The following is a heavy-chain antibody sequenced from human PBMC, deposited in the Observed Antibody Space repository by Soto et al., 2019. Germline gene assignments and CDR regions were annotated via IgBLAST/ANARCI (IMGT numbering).Heavy chain of an antibody. CDR3: AKALTPLPLDYYYYGMDV. CDR2: ISGSGGST. D-gene: IGHD3-9*01. V-gene: IGHV3-23*01. Sequence: EVQLLESGGGLVQPGGSLRLSCAASGFTFSSYAMSWVRQAPGKGLEWVSAISGSGGSTYYADSVKGRFTISRDNSKNTLYLQMNSLRAEDTAVYYCAKALTPLPLDYYYYGMDVWGQGTTVTVSS. CDR1: GFTFSSYA. J-gene: IGHJ6*02.